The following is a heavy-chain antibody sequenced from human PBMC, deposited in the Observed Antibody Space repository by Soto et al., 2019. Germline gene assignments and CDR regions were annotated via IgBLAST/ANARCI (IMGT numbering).Heavy chain of an antibody. J-gene: IGHJ6*02. D-gene: IGHD6-13*01. CDR3: ARQYSSSWSSYYYGMDV. Sequence: SETLSLTCTVSGGSISSSSYYWGWIRQPPGKGLEWIGSIYYSGSTYYNPSLKSRVTISVDTSKNQFSLKLSSVTAADTAVYYCARQYSSSWSSYYYGMDVWGQGNTVTVSS. V-gene: IGHV4-39*01. CDR2: IYYSGST. CDR1: GGSISSSSYY.